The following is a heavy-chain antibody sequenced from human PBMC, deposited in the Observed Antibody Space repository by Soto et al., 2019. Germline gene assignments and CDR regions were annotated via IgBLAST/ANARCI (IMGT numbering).Heavy chain of an antibody. CDR2: ISYDGSNK. Sequence: GGSLRLSGAASGFTFSSYGMHWVRQAPGKGLEWVAVISYDGSNKYYADSVKGRFTISRDNSKNTLYLQMNSLRAEDTAVYYCAKDLLGYCSSTSCHNNWFDPWGQGTLVTVSS. CDR1: GFTFSSYG. J-gene: IGHJ5*02. CDR3: AKDLLGYCSSTSCHNNWFDP. V-gene: IGHV3-30*18. D-gene: IGHD2-2*01.